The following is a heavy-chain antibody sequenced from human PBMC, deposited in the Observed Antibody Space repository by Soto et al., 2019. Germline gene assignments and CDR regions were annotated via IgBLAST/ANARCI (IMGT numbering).Heavy chain of an antibody. V-gene: IGHV4-30-4*01. Sequence: SETLSLTCTVSGGSISSGDYYWSWIRQPPGKGLEWIGYIFYSGSTYYNPSLQSRVTISADTSKNQFSLRLSSVTAADTAVYYCARRNHGSGFYENFDYWGQGTLVTVS. D-gene: IGHD3-10*01. J-gene: IGHJ4*02. CDR3: ARRNHGSGFYENFDY. CDR1: GGSISSGDYY. CDR2: IFYSGST.